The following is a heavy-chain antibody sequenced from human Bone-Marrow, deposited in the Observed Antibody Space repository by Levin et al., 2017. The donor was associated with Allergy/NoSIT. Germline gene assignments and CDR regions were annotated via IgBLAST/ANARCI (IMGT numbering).Heavy chain of an antibody. V-gene: IGHV3-9*01. CDR1: GFIFDDCA. J-gene: IGHJ4*02. CDR3: VKDKVFTASALFHY. D-gene: IGHD5-18*01. CDR2: ISWNGAAI. Sequence: GGSLRLSCAASGFIFDDCAMHWVRQAPGKGLEWVSSISWNGAAIAYADSVKGRFTISRDNAKNSLYLQMNSLRPDDTALYYCVKDKVFTASALFHYWGQGTLVTVSS.